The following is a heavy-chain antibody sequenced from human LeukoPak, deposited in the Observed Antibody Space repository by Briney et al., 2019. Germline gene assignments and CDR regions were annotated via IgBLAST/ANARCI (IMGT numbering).Heavy chain of an antibody. J-gene: IGHJ6*03. CDR1: GGSISSDIYY. Sequence: TLSLTCTVSGGSISSDIYYWSWIRQPAGNTLEWIGRIYTRGSTNYNPSLKSRVTISVDTSKNQFSLKLSSVTAADTAVYYCARRYFDWFNYYYYYMDVWGKGTTVTISS. D-gene: IGHD3-9*01. V-gene: IGHV4-61*02. CDR2: IYTRGST. CDR3: ARRYFDWFNYYYYYMDV.